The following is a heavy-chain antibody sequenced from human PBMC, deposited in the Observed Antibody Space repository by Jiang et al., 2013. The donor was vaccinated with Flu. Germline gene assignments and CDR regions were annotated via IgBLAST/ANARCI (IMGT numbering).Heavy chain of an antibody. D-gene: IGHD1-26*01. CDR3: AKDKMVGAIRAAPEFDY. J-gene: IGHJ4*02. CDR1: GFTFSSYA. V-gene: IGHV3-23*01. Sequence: VQLLESGGGLVQPGGSLRLSCAASGFTFSSYAMSWVRQAPGKGLEWVSAISGSGGSTYYADSVKGRFTISRDNSKNTLYLQMNSLRAEDTAVYYCAKDKMVGAIRAAPEFDYWGQGTLVTVSS. CDR2: ISGSGGST.